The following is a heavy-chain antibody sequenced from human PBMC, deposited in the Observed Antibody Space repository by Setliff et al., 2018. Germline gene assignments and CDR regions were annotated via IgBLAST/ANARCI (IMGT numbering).Heavy chain of an antibody. Sequence: SETLSLTCTVSGGSFSTYYWSWIRQAPGKGLEWIGHVYYSGAANYNPSLKSRVTVSVDTSKNQFSLKLSSVTAADTAVYYCARVARHNFWSGYPFDYWGQGTLVTVS. CDR1: GGSFSTYY. CDR3: ARVARHNFWSGYPFDY. CDR2: VYYSGAA. V-gene: IGHV4-59*12. J-gene: IGHJ4*02. D-gene: IGHD3-3*01.